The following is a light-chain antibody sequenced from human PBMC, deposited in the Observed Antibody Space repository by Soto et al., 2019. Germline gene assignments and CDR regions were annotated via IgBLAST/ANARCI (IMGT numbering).Light chain of an antibody. V-gene: IGKV3-20*01. CDR3: QIYGTSPPFT. J-gene: IGKJ3*01. CDR1: QSVSYNN. CDR2: GAF. Sequence: EIVLTQSPGTLSLSPGERATLSCRASQSVSYNNLAWYQQKPGQAPRLLIHGAFNRATGTPDRFSGSGSGTDFTLTISRLEPEDFAVFYCQIYGTSPPFTFGPGTKVDIK.